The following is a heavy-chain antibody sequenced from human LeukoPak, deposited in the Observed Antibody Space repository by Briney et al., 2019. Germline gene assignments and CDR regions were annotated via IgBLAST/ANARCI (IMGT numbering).Heavy chain of an antibody. Sequence: PSETLSLTCAVSGGSISSNNWWSWVRQPPGKGLEWIGELYHSGSTNYNPSLKSRVSISVDKSQNQFSLKLSSVTAADTAVYYCTKSMVRGTPLRWFDPWGQGTLVTVSS. D-gene: IGHD3-10*01. V-gene: IGHV4-4*02. J-gene: IGHJ5*02. CDR3: TKSMVRGTPLRWFDP. CDR2: LYHSGST. CDR1: GGSISSNNW.